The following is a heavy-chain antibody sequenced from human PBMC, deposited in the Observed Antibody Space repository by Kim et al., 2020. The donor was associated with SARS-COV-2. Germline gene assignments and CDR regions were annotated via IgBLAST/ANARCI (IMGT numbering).Heavy chain of an antibody. CDR3: TTDNAPYYYGAGSYQNTY. V-gene: IGHV3-15*01. D-gene: IGHD3-10*01. J-gene: IGHJ4*02. Sequence: GRFTISRDDSKNTLYLQMNSLKTEDTAVYYCTTDNAPYYYGAGSYQNTYWGQGTLVTVSS.